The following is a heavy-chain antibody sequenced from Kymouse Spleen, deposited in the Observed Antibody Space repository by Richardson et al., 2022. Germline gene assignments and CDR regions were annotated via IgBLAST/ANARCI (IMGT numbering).Heavy chain of an antibody. D-gene: IGHD3-9*01. J-gene: IGHJ6*02. Sequence: QVQLQQWGAGLLKPSETLSLTCAVYGGSFSGYYWSWIRQPPGKGLEWIGEINHSGSTNYNPSLKSRVTISVDTSKNQFSLKLSSVTAADTAVYYCAGITIF*LVTLYYYYYGMDVWGQGTTVTVSS. V-gene: IGHV4-34*01. CDR3: AGITIF*LVTLYYYYYGMDV. CDR2: INHSGST. CDR1: GGSFSGYY.